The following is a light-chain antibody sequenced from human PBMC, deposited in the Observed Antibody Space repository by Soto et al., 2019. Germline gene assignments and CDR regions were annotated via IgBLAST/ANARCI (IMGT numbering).Light chain of an antibody. CDR1: SSDVGGYNY. J-gene: IGLJ1*01. CDR2: DVS. V-gene: IGLV2-14*01. CDR3: YSYTSSSTYV. Sequence: QSALTQPASVSGSPGQSITISCTGTSSDVGGYNYVSWYQQHPAKAPKLMIYDVSNRPSGVSNRFSGSKSGNTASLTISGLQAEDEADYYCYSYTSSSTYVXGTGTKLTVL.